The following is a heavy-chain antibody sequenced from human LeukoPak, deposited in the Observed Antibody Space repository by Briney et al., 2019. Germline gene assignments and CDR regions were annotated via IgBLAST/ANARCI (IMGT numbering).Heavy chain of an antibody. CDR1: GGSISSSNW. Sequence: SETLSLTCAVSGGSISSSNWWSWVRQPPGKGLEWIGEIYHSGSTNYNSSLKSRVTISVDKSKNQFSLKLSSVTAADTAVYYCARDLVRGTRIDYWGQGTLVTVSS. D-gene: IGHD3-10*01. CDR3: ARDLVRGTRIDY. V-gene: IGHV4-4*02. J-gene: IGHJ4*02. CDR2: IYHSGST.